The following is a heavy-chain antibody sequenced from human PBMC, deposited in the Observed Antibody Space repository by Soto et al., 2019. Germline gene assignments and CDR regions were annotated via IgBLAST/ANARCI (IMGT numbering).Heavy chain of an antibody. CDR3: AKASYDYVWGSYRYAY. V-gene: IGHV3-23*01. Sequence: GGSLRLSCAASGFTFSSYAMSWVRQAPGKGLEWVSAISGSGGSTCYADSVKGRFTISRDNSKNTLYLQMNSLRAEDTAVYYCAKASYDYVWGSYRYAYWGQGTLVTVSS. CDR1: GFTFSSYA. J-gene: IGHJ4*02. D-gene: IGHD3-16*02. CDR2: ISGSGGST.